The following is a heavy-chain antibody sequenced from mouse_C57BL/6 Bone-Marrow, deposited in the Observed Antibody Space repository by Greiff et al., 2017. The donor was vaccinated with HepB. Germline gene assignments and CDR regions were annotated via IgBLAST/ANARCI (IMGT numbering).Heavy chain of an antibody. Sequence: QVQLQQSGPGLVQPSQSLSITCTVSGFSLTSYGVHWVRQSPGKGLEWLGVIWRGGSTDYNAAFMSRLSITKDNSKSQVFFKMNSLQAYDTAIYYCAKNLYDGSFYYAMDYWGQGTSVTVSS. J-gene: IGHJ4*01. CDR2: IWRGGST. V-gene: IGHV2-5*01. CDR3: AKNLYDGSFYYAMDY. CDR1: GFSLTSYG. D-gene: IGHD1-1*01.